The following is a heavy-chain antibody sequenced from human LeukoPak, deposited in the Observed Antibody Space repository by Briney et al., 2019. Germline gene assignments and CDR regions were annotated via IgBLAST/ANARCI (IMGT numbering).Heavy chain of an antibody. V-gene: IGHV3-66*01. D-gene: IGHD5-12*01. Sequence: PGGSLRLSCAASGFTVSRNYMSWVRQAPGKGLEWVSVIYSGGGTYYADSVRGRFTISRDNSKNTVYFQMNSLRAEDTAVYYCARDGTNGYDRSPFDYWGQGTLVTVSS. CDR2: IYSGGGT. CDR1: GFTVSRNY. CDR3: ARDGTNGYDRSPFDY. J-gene: IGHJ4*02.